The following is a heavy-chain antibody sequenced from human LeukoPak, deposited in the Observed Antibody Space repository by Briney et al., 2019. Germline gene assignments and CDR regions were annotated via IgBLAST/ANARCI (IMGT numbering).Heavy chain of an antibody. CDR2: IKQDGSGK. CDR3: ARVEGVWSGPGGEFDY. CDR1: GFTFSSYW. D-gene: IGHD3-3*01. V-gene: IGHV3-7*01. J-gene: IGHJ4*02. Sequence: PGGSLRLSCAASGFTFSSYWMSWVRQAPEKGLEWVANIKQDGSGKYYVDSVKGRFTISRDNAKNSLYLQMNSLRAEDTAVYYCARVEGVWSGPGGEFDYWGQGTLVTVSS.